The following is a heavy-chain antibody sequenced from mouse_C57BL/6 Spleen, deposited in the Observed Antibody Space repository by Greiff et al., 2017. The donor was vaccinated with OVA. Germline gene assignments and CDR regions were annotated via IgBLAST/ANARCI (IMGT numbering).Heavy chain of an antibody. Sequence: VHVKQSGPELVKPGASVKISCKASGYSFTGYYMNWVKQSPEKSLEWIGEINPSTGGTTYNQKFKAKATLTVDKSSSTAYMQLKSLTSEDSAVYYCARGGSGYSWFAYWGQGTLVTVSA. CDR2: INPSTGGT. V-gene: IGHV1-42*01. CDR3: ARGGSGYSWFAY. D-gene: IGHD3-2*02. CDR1: GYSFTGYY. J-gene: IGHJ3*01.